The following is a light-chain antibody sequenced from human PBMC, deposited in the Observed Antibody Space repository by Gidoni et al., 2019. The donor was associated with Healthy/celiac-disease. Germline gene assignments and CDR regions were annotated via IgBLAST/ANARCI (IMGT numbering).Light chain of an antibody. J-gene: IGKJ2*01. CDR2: KAS. V-gene: IGKV1-5*03. Sequence: DIQMTKSPSTLSASVGDRFTITCRASQSISSWLAWYQQKPGKAPKILIYKASSLESGVPSRFSGSGSGTEFTLTISSLQPDDFATYYCQQYNSYSTFGQGTKLEIK. CDR1: QSISSW. CDR3: QQYNSYST.